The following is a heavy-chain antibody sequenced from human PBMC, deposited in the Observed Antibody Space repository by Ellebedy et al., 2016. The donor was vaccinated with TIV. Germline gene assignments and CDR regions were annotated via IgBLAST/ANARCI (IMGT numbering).Heavy chain of an antibody. CDR2: MTPNSGNA. CDR3: ARAEVAAAGTGY. Sequence: AASVKVSCKASGGTFSSYAINWVRQATGQGLEWMGWMTPNSGNAGSAQKFQGRVTMTWNNSISTAYMELSSLRSEDTAVYYCARAEVAAAGTGYWGQGTLVTVSS. D-gene: IGHD6-13*01. CDR1: GGTFSSYA. J-gene: IGHJ4*02. V-gene: IGHV1-8*02.